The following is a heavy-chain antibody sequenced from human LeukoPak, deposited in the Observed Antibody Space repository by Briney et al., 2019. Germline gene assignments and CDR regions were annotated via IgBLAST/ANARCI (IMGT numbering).Heavy chain of an antibody. V-gene: IGHV3-30*01. CDR1: GFTFSSYA. J-gene: IGHJ4*02. CDR3: ARDGGLLSPRFDY. Sequence: GGSLRLSCAASGFTFSSYAMHWVRQAPGKGLEWVAVISYDGSNKYYADSVKGRFTTSRDNSKNTLYLQMNSLRAEDTAVYYCARDGGLLSPRFDYWGQGTLVTVSS. D-gene: IGHD3-10*01. CDR2: ISYDGSNK.